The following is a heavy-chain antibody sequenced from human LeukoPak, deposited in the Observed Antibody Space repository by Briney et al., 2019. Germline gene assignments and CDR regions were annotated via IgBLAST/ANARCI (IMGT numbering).Heavy chain of an antibody. V-gene: IGHV3-64*01. J-gene: IGHJ4*02. D-gene: IGHD3-22*01. Sequence: PGGSLRLSCAASRFSFSSYAMHWVRQAPGKGLEYVSAISINGDTTYYANSVKGRFTISRDNSKNTLYLQMGSLRAEDMAIYYCARVLRDSSGYYDYWGQGTLVTVSS. CDR3: ARVLRDSSGYYDY. CDR2: ISINGDTT. CDR1: RFSFSSYA.